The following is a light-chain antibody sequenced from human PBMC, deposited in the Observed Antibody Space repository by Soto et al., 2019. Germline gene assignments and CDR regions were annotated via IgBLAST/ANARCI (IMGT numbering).Light chain of an antibody. J-gene: IGKJ1*01. V-gene: IGKV3D-20*02. CDR3: RQCNNRSPWT. CDR2: RTS. Sequence: IVFTKSPGTLSLSPGERATLSCRASQSVRSNYLAWYQQKPGQAPRLLIYRTSNRATGIPDRFSGSGSGTDFSLTISSLLPEDFVVYYCRQCNNRSPWTFGEGTKVDI. CDR1: QSVRSNY.